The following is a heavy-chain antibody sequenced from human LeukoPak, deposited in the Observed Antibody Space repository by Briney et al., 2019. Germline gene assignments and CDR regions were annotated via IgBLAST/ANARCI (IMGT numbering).Heavy chain of an antibody. Sequence: GGSLRLSCAASGFTFSSYWMSWVRQAPGKGLEWVANIKQDGSEKYYVDSVKGRFTISRDNSKNTLYLQMNSLRAEDTAVYYCAKKGYYYDSSGYYHYFDYWGQGTLVTVSS. CDR2: IKQDGSEK. D-gene: IGHD3-22*01. V-gene: IGHV3-7*03. J-gene: IGHJ4*02. CDR3: AKKGYYYDSSGYYHYFDY. CDR1: GFTFSSYW.